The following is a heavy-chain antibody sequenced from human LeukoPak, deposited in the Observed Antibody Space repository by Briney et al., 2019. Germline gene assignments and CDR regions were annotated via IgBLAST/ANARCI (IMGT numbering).Heavy chain of an antibody. D-gene: IGHD4-17*01. CDR2: IKNDGNDT. CDR3: ARDMTPTVFDF. Sequence: GGSLRLSCAASGFTFTSHWMHWVRQTPGKGLVWVSGIKNDGNDTAYADSVKGRFTISRDNAKNTLYLQMDSLRAEDTAVYYGARDMTPTVFDFWGQGTLVTVSS. V-gene: IGHV3-74*01. J-gene: IGHJ4*02. CDR1: GFTFTSHW.